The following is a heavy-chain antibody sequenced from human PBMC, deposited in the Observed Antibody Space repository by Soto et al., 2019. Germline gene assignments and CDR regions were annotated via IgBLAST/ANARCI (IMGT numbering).Heavy chain of an antibody. J-gene: IGHJ3*02. Sequence: EVQLVESGGGLIQPGGSLRLSCAASGFTVSSNYMSWVRQAPGKGLEWVSVIYSGGSTYYADSVKGRFTISRDNSKNTLYVEVNSRRAEDTAVYYCARDLRGGQERGGVDIWGQGTMVTVSS. D-gene: IGHD3-10*01. CDR3: ARDLRGGQERGGVDI. CDR2: IYSGGST. V-gene: IGHV3-53*01. CDR1: GFTVSSNY.